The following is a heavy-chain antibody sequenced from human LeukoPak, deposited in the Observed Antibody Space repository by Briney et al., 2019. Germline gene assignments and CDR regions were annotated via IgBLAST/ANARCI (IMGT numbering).Heavy chain of an antibody. V-gene: IGHV4-4*07. Sequence: SETLSLTCTVSGGSISSYYWSWIRQPAGKGLEWIGRIYTSGSTNYNPSLKSRVTMSVDTSKNQFSLKLSSVTAADTAAYYCARDLTMVRGVIILGYWFDPWGQGTLVTVSS. CDR1: GGSISSYY. J-gene: IGHJ5*02. D-gene: IGHD3-10*01. CDR2: IYTSGST. CDR3: ARDLTMVRGVIILGYWFDP.